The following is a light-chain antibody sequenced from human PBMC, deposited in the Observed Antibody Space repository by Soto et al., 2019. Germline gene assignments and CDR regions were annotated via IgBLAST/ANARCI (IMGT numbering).Light chain of an antibody. J-gene: IGKJ5*01. CDR1: QDISNH. CDR3: QQYYNIPST. V-gene: IGKV1-33*01. CDR2: DAS. Sequence: DIQMTQSPSSLSASVGDRVTITCQASQDISNHLNWYQQKPGKAPKLLIYDASNLETGVPSRFSGSGSGTDFTVTIRSMQTEDFAKYYCQQYYNIPSTFGQGTRLEIK.